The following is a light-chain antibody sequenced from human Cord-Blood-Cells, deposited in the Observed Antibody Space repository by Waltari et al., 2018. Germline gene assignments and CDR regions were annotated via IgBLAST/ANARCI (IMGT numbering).Light chain of an antibody. Sequence: QSALTQPASVSGSPGQSITISCTGTSSDVGSYNLVSRYQQHPGKAPKLMIYVGSKRPSGVSNRFSGSKSGSTASLTISGLQAEDEADYYCCSYAGSYTWVFGGGTKLTVL. V-gene: IGLV2-23*01. J-gene: IGLJ3*02. CDR1: SSDVGSYNL. CDR2: VGS. CDR3: CSYAGSYTWV.